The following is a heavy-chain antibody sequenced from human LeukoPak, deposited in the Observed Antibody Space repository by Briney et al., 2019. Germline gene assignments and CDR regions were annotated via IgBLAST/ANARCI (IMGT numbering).Heavy chain of an antibody. V-gene: IGHV3-23*01. CDR2: ISDSGGST. D-gene: IGHD4-17*01. J-gene: IGHJ4*02. CDR1: GFTFSSYA. CDR3: AKVVGDYGFDY. Sequence: GGSLRLSCAASGFTFSSYAMSWVRQAPGKGLEWVSVISDSGGSTYYADSVKGRFTISRDNSKNTLYLQMNSPRAEDTAVYYCAKVVGDYGFDYWGQGTLVTVSS.